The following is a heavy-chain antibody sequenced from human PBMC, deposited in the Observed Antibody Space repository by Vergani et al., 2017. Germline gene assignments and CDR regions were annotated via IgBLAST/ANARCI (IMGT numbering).Heavy chain of an antibody. CDR2: FIPIFGTA. V-gene: IGHV1-69*12. D-gene: IGHD2-15*01. Sequence: QVQLVQSGAEVKKPGSSVKVSCKASGGTFSSFAISWVRQAPGQGLEWMGGFIPIFGTANYAQKFQGRVTITADESTSTAYMELSSLRSEDTAVYYCTRYIRGSEGYCSGGSCYPPFNWFDPWGQGTLVTVSS. CDR3: TRYIRGSEGYCSGGSCYPPFNWFDP. CDR1: GGTFSSFA. J-gene: IGHJ5*02.